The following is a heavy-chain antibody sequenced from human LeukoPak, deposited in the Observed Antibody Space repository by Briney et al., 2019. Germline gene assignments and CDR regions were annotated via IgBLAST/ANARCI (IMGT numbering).Heavy chain of an antibody. Sequence: ASVKVSCKASGYTFTSYGISWVRQAPGQGLEWMGWISAYNGNTNYAQKLQGRVTMTRNTSISTAYMELSSLRSEDTAVYYCARVGCTSCYNWFDPWGQGTLVTVSS. CDR1: GYTFTSYG. V-gene: IGHV1-18*01. CDR2: ISAYNGNT. J-gene: IGHJ5*02. D-gene: IGHD2-2*01. CDR3: ARVGCTSCYNWFDP.